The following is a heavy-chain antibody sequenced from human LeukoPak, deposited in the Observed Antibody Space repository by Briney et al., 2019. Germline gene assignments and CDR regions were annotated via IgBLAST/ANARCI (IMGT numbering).Heavy chain of an antibody. CDR3: ARVWEGYYYDSSGYYDY. J-gene: IGHJ4*02. CDR2: IYSGGST. D-gene: IGHD3-22*01. V-gene: IGHV3-53*01. Sequence: PGGSLRLSCAASGFTVSSNYMSWVRQAPGKGLEWVSVIYSGGSTYYADSVKGRFTISRDNSKNTLYLQMNSLRAEDTAVYYCARVWEGYYYDSSGYYDYWGQGTLVTVSS. CDR1: GFTVSSNY.